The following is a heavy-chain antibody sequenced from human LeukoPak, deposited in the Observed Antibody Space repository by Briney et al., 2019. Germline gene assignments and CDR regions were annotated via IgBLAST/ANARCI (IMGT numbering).Heavy chain of an antibody. Sequence: ASVKVSCKASGYTFTGYYMHWVRQAPGQGLEWMGWINPNSGGTNYAQKFQDWVTMTSDTSISTAYMELSRLRSDDTAVYYCARATMYSSGVDYWGQGTLVNVSS. CDR3: ARATMYSSGVDY. D-gene: IGHD6-25*01. CDR1: GYTFTGYY. CDR2: INPNSGGT. V-gene: IGHV1-2*04. J-gene: IGHJ4*02.